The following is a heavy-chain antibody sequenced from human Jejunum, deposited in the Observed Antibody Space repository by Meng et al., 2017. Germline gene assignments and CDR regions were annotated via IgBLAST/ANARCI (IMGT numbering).Heavy chain of an antibody. CDR1: GFSFSNIW. J-gene: IGHJ4*02. V-gene: IGHV3-15*01. CDR2: IKTKREGGTT. D-gene: IGHD2-21*02. Sequence: EVVLVWLGGGLLKPWGALSLSCAAFGFSFSNIWMSWDRQAPGKGLEWVGRIKTKREGGTTNDAALAKGRFTISRDDSKTTLYLQMNSLKTEDTAVYYCTTRVVTTNDYWGQGTLVTVSS. CDR3: TTRVVTTNDY.